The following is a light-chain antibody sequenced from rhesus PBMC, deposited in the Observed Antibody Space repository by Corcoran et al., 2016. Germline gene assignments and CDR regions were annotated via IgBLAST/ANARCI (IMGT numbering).Light chain of an antibody. CDR2: YAS. V-gene: IGKV1-66*01. CDR3: QQYYDSPYS. CDR1: QGINNY. J-gene: IGKJ2*01. Sequence: DIQITQSPSSLSASVGDRVTITCRASQGINNYLSWYQQRPGRAPQPLIYYASSLETGVPSRFSGSGSGTAYTLIISSLQPEYVATYYCQQYYDSPYSFGQGTKVEIK.